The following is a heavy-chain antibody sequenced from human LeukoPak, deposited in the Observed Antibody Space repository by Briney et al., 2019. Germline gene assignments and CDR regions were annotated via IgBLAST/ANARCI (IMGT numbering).Heavy chain of an antibody. CDR3: ARTYYDILTSYNPYFDY. J-gene: IGHJ4*02. Sequence: PGGSLRLSCAASGFPFSSIEMNWVRQAPGKGLEWVASITSTSVSTYYADSVKGRFTISRDNAKNSLYLQMNSLRAEDTAVYYCARTYYDILTSYNPYFDYWGQGTLVTVSS. CDR1: GFPFSSIE. CDR2: ITSTSVST. D-gene: IGHD3-9*01. V-gene: IGHV3-21*01.